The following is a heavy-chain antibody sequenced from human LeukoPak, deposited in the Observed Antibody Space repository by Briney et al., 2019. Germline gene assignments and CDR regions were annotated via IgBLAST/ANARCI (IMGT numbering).Heavy chain of an antibody. V-gene: IGHV4-34*01. CDR2: VNHSGSA. CDR1: GGSFSGHY. Sequence: SETLSLTCAVYGGSFSGHYWSWIRQFTGTGLEWIGEVNHSGSANYNPSLKTRVTISADTSKNQFSLELSSVTAADTAVYFCARAARAGDKRFDYWGQGTLVTVSS. CDR3: ARAARAGDKRFDY. J-gene: IGHJ4*02. D-gene: IGHD6-13*01.